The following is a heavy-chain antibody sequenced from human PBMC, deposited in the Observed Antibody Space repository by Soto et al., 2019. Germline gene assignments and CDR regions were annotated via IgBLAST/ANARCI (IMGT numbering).Heavy chain of an antibody. CDR2: IIPIFGTA. CDR1: GGTFSSYA. D-gene: IGHD3-3*01. CDR3: AGGFWSGYYDYYYGMDV. Sequence: SVKVSCKASGGTFSSYAISWVRQAPGQGLKWMGGIIPIFGTANYAQKFQGRVTITADKSTSTAYMELSSLRSEDTAVYYCAGGFWSGYYDYYYGMDVWGQGTTVTVSS. J-gene: IGHJ6*02. V-gene: IGHV1-69*06.